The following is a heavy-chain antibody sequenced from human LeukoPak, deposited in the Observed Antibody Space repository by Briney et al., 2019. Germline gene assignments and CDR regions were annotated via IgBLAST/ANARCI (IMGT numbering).Heavy chain of an antibody. J-gene: IGHJ4*02. V-gene: IGHV1-18*01. CDR1: GYTFTSYG. CDR2: ISAYNGNT. CDR3: ARDIYDFWSGYYTVFQTHVIDY. Sequence: EASVKVSCKASGYTFTSYGISWVRQAPGQGLEWMGWISAYNGNTNYAQKLQGRVTMTTDTSTSTAYMELRSLRSDDTAVYYCARDIYDFWSGYYTVFQTHVIDYWGQGTLVTVSS. D-gene: IGHD3-3*01.